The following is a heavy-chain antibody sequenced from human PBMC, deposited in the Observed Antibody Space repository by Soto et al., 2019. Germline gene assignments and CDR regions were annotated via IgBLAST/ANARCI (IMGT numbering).Heavy chain of an antibody. CDR1: GGSISSYY. J-gene: IGHJ6*03. CDR2: IYYSGST. D-gene: IGHD4-17*01. V-gene: IGHV4-59*08. Sequence: SETLSLTCTVSGGSISSYYWSWIRQPPGKGLEWIGYIYYSGSTNYNPSLKSRVTISVDTSKNQFSLKLSSVTAADTAVYYCASTTVNFYYYYMDVWGKGTTVTVSS. CDR3: ASTTVNFYYYYMDV.